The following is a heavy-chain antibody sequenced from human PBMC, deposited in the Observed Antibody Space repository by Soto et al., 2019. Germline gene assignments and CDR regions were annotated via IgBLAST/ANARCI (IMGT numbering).Heavy chain of an antibody. Sequence: QVQLVQSGAEVKKPGASVRVSCKASGYTFTNYGISWVRQAPGQGLEWMGWVGPYNGNTDHAQNFQGRVTMTTDTSTNTAYMELGSLRYADTALYYCARCYCRLGSCYTCWHFDLWGRGTLVTVSS. D-gene: IGHD2-15*01. J-gene: IGHJ2*01. V-gene: IGHV1-18*04. CDR3: ARCYCRLGSCYTCWHFDL. CDR2: VGPYNGNT. CDR1: GYTFTNYG.